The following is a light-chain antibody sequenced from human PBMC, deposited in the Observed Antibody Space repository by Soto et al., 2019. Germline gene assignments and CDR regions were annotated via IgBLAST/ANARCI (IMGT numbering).Light chain of an antibody. CDR1: SGYSTYA. V-gene: IGLV4-69*01. CDR2: INYDGTH. Sequence: QPVLTQSPSASASLGASVKLTCTLSSGYSTYAIAWHQQQSEKGPRFLMKINYDGTHSKGDGFFDRFSGSSSGAERHLTISSLQSEDEADYYCQSLGTGIQVFGVGTKLTVL. J-gene: IGLJ3*02. CDR3: QSLGTGIQV.